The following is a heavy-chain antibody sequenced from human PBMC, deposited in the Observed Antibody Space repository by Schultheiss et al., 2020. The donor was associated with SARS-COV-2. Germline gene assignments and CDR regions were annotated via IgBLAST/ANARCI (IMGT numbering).Heavy chain of an antibody. V-gene: IGHV3-21*04. CDR3: AREAYYGPMEDYYGMDV. D-gene: IGHD3-10*01. CDR2: ISSSSSYI. J-gene: IGHJ6*02. Sequence: GGSLRLSCAASGFTFSSYSMNWVRQAPGKGLEWVSSISSSSSYIYYADSVKGRFTISRDNAKNSLYLQMNSLRAEDTAVYYCAREAYYGPMEDYYGMDVWGQGTTVTVSS. CDR1: GFTFSSYS.